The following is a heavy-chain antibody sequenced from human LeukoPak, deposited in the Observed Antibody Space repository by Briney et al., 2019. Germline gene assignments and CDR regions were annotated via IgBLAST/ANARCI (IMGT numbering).Heavy chain of an antibody. CDR3: ARWGVVTQRGVHYHYSMDV. CDR2: IHHSGTT. Sequence: SETLSLTCGIYGGSFSDHSWNWIRQPPGKGLEWIGEIHHSGTTEYNPTLKSRVTISADRSKNQFSLNLTSVTAADTAVYYCARWGVVTQRGVHYHYSMDVWDNGTTVTVSS. D-gene: IGHD4-23*01. J-gene: IGHJ6*03. V-gene: IGHV4-34*01. CDR1: GGSFSDHS.